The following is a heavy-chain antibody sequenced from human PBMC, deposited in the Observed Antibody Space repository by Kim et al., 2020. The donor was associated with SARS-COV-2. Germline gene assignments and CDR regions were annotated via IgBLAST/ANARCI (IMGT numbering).Heavy chain of an antibody. CDR3: ARDLDSAYYYASGPPRYYYYSYGVDA. D-gene: IGHD3-22*01. CDR1: GFTFSSYS. J-gene: IGHJ6*02. V-gene: IGHV3-21*01. Sequence: GGSLRLSCAASGFTFSSYSMNWVRQAPGKGLEWVSSISSSSSYIYYADSVKGRFTISRDNAKNSLYLQMNSLRAEDTAVYYCARDLDSAYYYASGPPRYYYYSYGVDAWGPGPPVTVSS. CDR2: ISSSSSYI.